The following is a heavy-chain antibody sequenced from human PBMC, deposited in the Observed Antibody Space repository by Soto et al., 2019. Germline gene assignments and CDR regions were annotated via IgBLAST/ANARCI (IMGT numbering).Heavy chain of an antibody. V-gene: IGHV1-18*01. D-gene: IGHD2-8*01. Sequence: ASVKVSCKASGYTFTSYGISWVRQAPGQGLEWMGWISAYNGNTNYAQKLQGRVTMTTDTSTSTAYMELRSLRSDDTAVYYCASRYCTHGVCYPPYYGMDVWGQGTTVTVSS. J-gene: IGHJ6*02. CDR3: ASRYCTHGVCYPPYYGMDV. CDR1: GYTFTSYG. CDR2: ISAYNGNT.